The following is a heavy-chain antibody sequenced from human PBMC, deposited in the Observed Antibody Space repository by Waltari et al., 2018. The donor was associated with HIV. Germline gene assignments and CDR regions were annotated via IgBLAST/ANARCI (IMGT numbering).Heavy chain of an antibody. Sequence: EVQLVESGGGLVQPGGSLRLSCAASGFTFSSYWMSWVRTAPGKGLEWVANIKQDGSEKYYVDSVKGRFTISRDNAKNSLYLQMNSLRAEDTAVYYCARDGVSEGYYYYGMDVWGQGTTVTVSS. J-gene: IGHJ6*02. V-gene: IGHV3-7*01. CDR2: IKQDGSEK. CDR3: ARDGVSEGYYYYGMDV. D-gene: IGHD1-26*01. CDR1: GFTFSSYW.